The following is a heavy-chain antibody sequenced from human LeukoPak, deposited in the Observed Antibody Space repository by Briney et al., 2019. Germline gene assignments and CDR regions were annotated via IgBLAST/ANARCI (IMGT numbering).Heavy chain of an antibody. D-gene: IGHD6-25*01. J-gene: IGHJ3*02. CDR3: ARGRLSDAFDI. CDR2: INHSGST. Sequence: SSETLSLTCAVYGGSFSGYYWSWIRQPPGKGLEWIGEINHSGSTNYNPSLKSRVTISVDTSKNQFSLKLSSVTAADTAVYYCARGRLSDAFDIWGQGTMVTVSS. V-gene: IGHV4-34*01. CDR1: GGSFSGYY.